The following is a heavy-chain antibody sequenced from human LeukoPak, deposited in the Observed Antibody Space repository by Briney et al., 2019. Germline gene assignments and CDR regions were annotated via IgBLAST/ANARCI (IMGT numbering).Heavy chain of an antibody. Sequence: PGGSLRLSRAASRFTFTSFSFNWVRQAPGKGLEWVSSINTVATYTYYADSVRGRFTISRDNAKNSVYLQMDSLRAEDTGVYYCARLRRNGDSGGFYYYYDYWGQGTLVTVSS. D-gene: IGHD3-22*01. V-gene: IGHV3-21*01. CDR3: ARLRRNGDSGGFYYYYDY. CDR2: INTVATYT. J-gene: IGHJ4*02. CDR1: RFTFTSFS.